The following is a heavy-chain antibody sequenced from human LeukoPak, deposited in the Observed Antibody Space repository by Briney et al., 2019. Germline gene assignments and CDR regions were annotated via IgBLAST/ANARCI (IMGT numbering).Heavy chain of an antibody. Sequence: GGSLRLSCAASGFTFYNYWMSWVRQAPGKGLEWVANIKQDGSEKYYVDSVKGRFTISRDNTENSLYLQLNSLRAEDTAVYYCAGSLRSFDYWGQGTLVTVSS. CDR2: IKQDGSEK. CDR3: AGSLRSFDY. J-gene: IGHJ4*02. D-gene: IGHD4-17*01. CDR1: GFTFYNYW. V-gene: IGHV3-7*01.